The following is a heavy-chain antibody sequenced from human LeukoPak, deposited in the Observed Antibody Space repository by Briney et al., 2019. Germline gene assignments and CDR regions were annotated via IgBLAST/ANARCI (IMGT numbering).Heavy chain of an antibody. CDR1: GFTFSSYR. J-gene: IGHJ6*04. CDR3: AELGITMIGGV. CDR2: ISTSSSTI. V-gene: IGHV3-48*04. Sequence: GGSLRLSCAASGFTFSSYRMNWVRQAPGKGLEWVSYISTSSSTIYYADSVKGRFTISRDNAKNSLYLQMNSLRAEDTAVYYCAELGITMIGGVWGKGTTVTISS. D-gene: IGHD3-10*02.